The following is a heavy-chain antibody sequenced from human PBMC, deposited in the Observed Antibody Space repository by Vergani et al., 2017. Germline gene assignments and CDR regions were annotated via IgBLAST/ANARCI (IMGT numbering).Heavy chain of an antibody. CDR1: GYRFTDYY. CDR2: INPNSGGT. V-gene: IGHV1-2*02. D-gene: IGHD6-6*01. CDR3: ARGREPYSTSSIDY. J-gene: IGHJ4*02. Sequence: QVQLVQSGAEVKKPGASVKVSCKASGYRFTDYYMHWVRQAPGQGLEWMGWINPNSGGTNYAQKFEGGVTMTSDTSISTAYMELSRLRSDDTAVYYCARGREPYSTSSIDYWGQGTLVTVSS.